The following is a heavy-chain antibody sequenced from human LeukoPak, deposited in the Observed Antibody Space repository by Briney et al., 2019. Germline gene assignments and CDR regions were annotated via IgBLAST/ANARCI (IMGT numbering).Heavy chain of an antibody. Sequence: SLRLSCAASGFTYDDYAMHWVRQAPGKGLEWVSGISWNSNIIAYADAVKGRFTISRDNAKNSLYLQMNSLRAEDTALYYCTKDKWGGGYNNAFEHWGQGALVTVSS. V-gene: IGHV3-9*01. D-gene: IGHD3-16*01. J-gene: IGHJ4*02. CDR3: TKDKWGGGYNNAFEH. CDR2: ISWNSNII. CDR1: GFTYDDYA.